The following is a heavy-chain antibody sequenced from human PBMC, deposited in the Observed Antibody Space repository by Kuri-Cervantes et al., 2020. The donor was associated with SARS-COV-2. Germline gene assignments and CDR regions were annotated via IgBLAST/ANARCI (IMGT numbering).Heavy chain of an antibody. D-gene: IGHD1-26*01. V-gene: IGHV3-30*02. J-gene: IGHJ4*02. CDR2: IRYDGSNK. CDR3: AKDQGIVGATVDY. CDR1: GFTFSSYG. Sequence: LSLTCAASGFTFSSYGMHWVRQAPGKGLEWVAFIRYDGSNKYYADSVKGRFTISRDNSKNTLYLQMNSLRAEDTAVYYCAKDQGIVGATVDYWGQGTLVTVSS.